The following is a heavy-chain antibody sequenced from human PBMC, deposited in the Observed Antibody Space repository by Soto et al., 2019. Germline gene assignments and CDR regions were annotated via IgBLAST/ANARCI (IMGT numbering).Heavy chain of an antibody. V-gene: IGHV5-51*01. CDR2: IYPGDSDT. CDR1: GYSFTSYW. CDR3: ASPAPGVVVTAPDAFDI. J-gene: IGHJ3*02. Sequence: PGESLKISCKGSGYSFTSYWIGWVRQMPGKGLEWMGIIYPGDSDTRYSPSFQGQVTISADKSISTAYLQRSSLKASDTAMYYCASPAPGVVVTAPDAFDIWGQGTMVTVS. D-gene: IGHD2-21*02.